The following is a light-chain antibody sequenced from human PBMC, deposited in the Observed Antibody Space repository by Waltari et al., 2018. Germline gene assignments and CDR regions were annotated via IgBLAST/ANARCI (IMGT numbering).Light chain of an antibody. CDR2: AAS. Sequence: MTQSPATLSAPVGDRVTITCRASQSISSYLNWYQQKPGKAPKLLIYAASSLQSGVPSRFSGSGSGTDFTLTISSLQPEDFATYYCQQSYSTLWTFGQGTKVEIK. J-gene: IGKJ1*01. CDR3: QQSYSTLWT. V-gene: IGKV1-39*01. CDR1: QSISSY.